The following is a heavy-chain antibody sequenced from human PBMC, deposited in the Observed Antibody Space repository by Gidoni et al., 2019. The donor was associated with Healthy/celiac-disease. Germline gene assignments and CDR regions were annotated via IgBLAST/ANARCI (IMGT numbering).Heavy chain of an antibody. J-gene: IGHJ2*01. D-gene: IGHD6-19*01. CDR3: ARLGYSSGWTHWGDWYFDL. CDR2: MYSGGST. V-gene: IGHV3-53*01. CDR1: GVPASSNY. Sequence: EVQLVESGGGLIQPGGSLKISCAASGVPASSNYMSWVRQAPVQGLEGVSVMYSGGSTNYADSVKGRFTISRDNSKNTLYLQMNSLRAEDTAVYYCARLGYSSGWTHWGDWYFDLWGRGTLVTVSS.